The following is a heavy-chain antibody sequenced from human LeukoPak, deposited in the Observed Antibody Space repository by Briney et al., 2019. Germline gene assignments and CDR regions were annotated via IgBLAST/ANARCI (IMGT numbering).Heavy chain of an antibody. CDR3: AKEPSDYDFWSGYYTSGSKNDY. Sequence: PGGSLRLSCAASGFTVSSNYMSWVRQAPGKGLEWVSVIYSGGSTYYADSVKGRFTISRDNSKNTLYLQMNSLRAEDTAVYYCAKEPSDYDFWSGYYTSGSKNDYWGQGTLVTVSS. D-gene: IGHD3-3*01. V-gene: IGHV3-53*01. CDR2: IYSGGST. J-gene: IGHJ4*02. CDR1: GFTVSSNY.